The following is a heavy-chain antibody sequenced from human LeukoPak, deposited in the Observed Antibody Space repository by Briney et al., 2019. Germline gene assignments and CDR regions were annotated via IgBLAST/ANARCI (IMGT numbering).Heavy chain of an antibody. J-gene: IGHJ5*02. D-gene: IGHD5-24*01. CDR1: GDSVSINSAA. CDR3: AMDRDGYNFWFDP. CDR2: TYYRAKWYN. V-gene: IGHV6-1*01. Sequence: QTLSLTCAISGDSVSINSAAWSWIRQSPWGGLEWLGRTYYRAKWYNDYSVSVKSPITINPDTSKNQFSLQLNSVTPEDTAVYYCAMDRDGYNFWFDPWGQGTLVTVSS.